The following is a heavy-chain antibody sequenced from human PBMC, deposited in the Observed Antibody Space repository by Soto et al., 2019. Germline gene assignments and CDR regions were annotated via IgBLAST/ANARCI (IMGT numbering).Heavy chain of an antibody. Sequence: HPGGSLRLSCAASGFTFSSYAMHWVRQAPGKGLEWVAVISYDGSNKYYADSVKGRFTISRDNSKNTLYLQMNSLRAEDTAVYYCARDRVVVPAARGGGYYYYYGMDVWGQGTTVTVSS. CDR1: GFTFSSYA. J-gene: IGHJ6*02. D-gene: IGHD2-2*01. CDR3: ARDRVVVPAARGGGYYYYYGMDV. CDR2: ISYDGSNK. V-gene: IGHV3-30-3*01.